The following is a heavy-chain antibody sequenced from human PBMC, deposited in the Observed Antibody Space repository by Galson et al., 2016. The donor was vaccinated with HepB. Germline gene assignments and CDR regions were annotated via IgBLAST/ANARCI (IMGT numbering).Heavy chain of an antibody. V-gene: IGHV3-23*01. D-gene: IGHD3-16*01. Sequence: SLRLSCATSGFTFKNYVMSWVRQAPGKGLQWVSAMSDRAGSAYYAASVKGRFTISRDNSKNMVYLEMNSLRDEDTAVYYCAKDGGEGAVRSFHFDYWGQGTPVTVSS. CDR3: AKDGGEGAVRSFHFDY. CDR2: MSDRAGSA. J-gene: IGHJ4*02. CDR1: GFTFKNYV.